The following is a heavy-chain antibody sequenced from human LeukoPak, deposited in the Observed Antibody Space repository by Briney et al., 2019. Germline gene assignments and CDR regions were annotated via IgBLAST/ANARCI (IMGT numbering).Heavy chain of an antibody. CDR2: INHSGST. V-gene: IGHV4-34*01. Sequence: SETLSLTCTVSGGSITSFYWSWIRQPPGKGLEWIGEINHSGSTNYNPSLKSRVTISVDTSKNQFSLKLSSVTAADTAVYYCARLAVATSYRAFYYYYYMDVWGKGTTVTVSS. CDR3: ARLAVATSYRAFYYYYYMDV. D-gene: IGHD6-19*01. CDR1: GGSITSFY. J-gene: IGHJ6*03.